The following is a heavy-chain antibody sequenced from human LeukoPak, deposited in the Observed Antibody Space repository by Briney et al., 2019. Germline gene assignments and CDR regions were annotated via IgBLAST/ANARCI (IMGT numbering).Heavy chain of an antibody. CDR2: ISAYNGNS. D-gene: IGHD2-21*01. CDR1: GYTFSSYA. CDR3: ARLFGGANDAFDI. Sequence: ASVKVSCKASGYTFSSYAISWVRQAPGQGLEWMGWISAYNGNSNSAQKIQGRVTMTTDTSTRTAYTELSNLRSDDTAVYYCARLFGGANDAFDIWGQGTMVTVSS. J-gene: IGHJ3*02. V-gene: IGHV1-18*01.